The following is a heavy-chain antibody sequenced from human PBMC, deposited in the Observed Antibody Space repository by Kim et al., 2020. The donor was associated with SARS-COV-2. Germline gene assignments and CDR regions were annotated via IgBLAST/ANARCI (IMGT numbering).Heavy chain of an antibody. CDR3: AKDCGLGGARDI. Sequence: TNYVEKCQGRVTMTRDTSISTAYMELSSLRSDDTAMYYCAKDCGLGGARDIWGQGTMVTVSS. J-gene: IGHJ3*02. V-gene: IGHV1-2*02. CDR2: T. D-gene: IGHD1-26*01.